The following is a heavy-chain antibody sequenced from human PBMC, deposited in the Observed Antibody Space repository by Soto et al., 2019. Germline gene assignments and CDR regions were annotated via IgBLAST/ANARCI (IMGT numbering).Heavy chain of an antibody. Sequence: LRLSCAASGFTFSSYAMSWVRQAPGKGLEWVSAISGSGGSTYYADSVKGRFTISRDDSKNTLYLQMNSLRAEDTAVYYCAKDPGIAVAGTGYWGQGTLVTVSS. CDR3: AKDPGIAVAGTGY. V-gene: IGHV3-23*01. CDR1: GFTFSSYA. CDR2: ISGSGGST. D-gene: IGHD6-19*01. J-gene: IGHJ4*02.